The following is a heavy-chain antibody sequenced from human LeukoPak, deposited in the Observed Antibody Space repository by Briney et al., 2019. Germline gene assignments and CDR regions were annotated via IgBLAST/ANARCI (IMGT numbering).Heavy chain of an antibody. D-gene: IGHD5-24*01. CDR3: AREGRDGYNYGY. J-gene: IGHJ4*02. CDR1: VGTFSSYA. Sequence: SVKVSCKASVGTFSSYAISWVRQAPGQGLEWMGGIIPIFGTANYAQKFQGRVTITADESTSTAYMELSSLRSEDTAVYYCAREGRDGYNYGYWGQGTLVTVSS. V-gene: IGHV1-69*13. CDR2: IIPIFGTA.